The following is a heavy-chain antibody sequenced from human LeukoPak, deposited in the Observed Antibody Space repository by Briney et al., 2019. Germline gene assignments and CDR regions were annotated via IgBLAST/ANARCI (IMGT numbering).Heavy chain of an antibody. V-gene: IGHV3-30*18. J-gene: IGHJ3*02. CDR3: AKDLPTIYGYPPDAFNI. Sequence: GGSLRLSCAASGFTVSSNYMSWVRQAPGKGLEWVAVISYDGSNKYYADSVKGRFTISRGNSKNTLYLQMNSLRAEDTAVYYCAKDLPTIYGYPPDAFNIWGQGTMVTVSS. CDR1: GFTVSSNY. D-gene: IGHD5-24*01. CDR2: ISYDGSNK.